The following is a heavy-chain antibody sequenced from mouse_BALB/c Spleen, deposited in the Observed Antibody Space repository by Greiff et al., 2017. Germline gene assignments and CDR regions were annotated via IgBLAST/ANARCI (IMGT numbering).Heavy chain of an antibody. V-gene: IGHV5-6*01. D-gene: IGHD2-3*01. CDR1: GFTFSSYG. CDR3: ARLDDGYYVDY. J-gene: IGHJ2*01. CDR2: ISSGGSYT. Sequence: EVQLQESGGDLVKPGGSLKLSCAASGFTFSSYGMSWVRQTPDKRLEWVATISSGGSYTYYPDSVKGRFTISRDNAKNTLYLQMSSLKSEDTAMYYCARLDDGYYVDYWGQGTTLTVSS.